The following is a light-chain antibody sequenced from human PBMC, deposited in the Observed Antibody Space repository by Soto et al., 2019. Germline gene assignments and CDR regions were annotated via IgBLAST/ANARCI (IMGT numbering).Light chain of an antibody. J-gene: IGLJ1*01. CDR1: SSDVGGYNS. CDR2: EVS. CDR3: SSYAGSNYYV. V-gene: IGLV2-8*01. Sequence: QSALTQPPSASGSPGQSVTISCTETSSDVGGYNSVSWYQQHPGKAPKLMIYEVSKRPSGVPDRFSGSKSGNTASLTVSGLQAEDEADYYCSSYAGSNYYVFGTGTKLTVL.